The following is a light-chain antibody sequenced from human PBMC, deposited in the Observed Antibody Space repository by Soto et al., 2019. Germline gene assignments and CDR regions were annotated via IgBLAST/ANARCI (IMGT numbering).Light chain of an antibody. CDR1: QGISSY. V-gene: IGKV3-20*01. CDR2: DAS. J-gene: IGKJ1*01. CDR3: QQYGSSGT. Sequence: ELVLTQSPGTLSLSLGERATLSCRASQGISSYLAWYQQKPGQAPRLLIYDASNRATGIPDRFSGSGSGTDFTLTISRLEPEDFAVYYCQQYGSSGTFGQGTKVDIK.